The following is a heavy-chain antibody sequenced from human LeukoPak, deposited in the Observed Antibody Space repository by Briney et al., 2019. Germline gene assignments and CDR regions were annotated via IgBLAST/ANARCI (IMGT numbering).Heavy chain of an antibody. CDR1: GGSFSGYY. D-gene: IGHD2-2*01. Sequence: SETLSLTCAVYGGSFSGYYWSWIRQPPGKGLEWIGEINHSGSTNYNPSLMSRVTISVDTSKNQFSLKLSSVTAADTAVYYCARGQIPSRNFDYWGQGTLVTVSS. V-gene: IGHV4-34*01. CDR3: ARGQIPSRNFDY. J-gene: IGHJ4*02. CDR2: INHSGST.